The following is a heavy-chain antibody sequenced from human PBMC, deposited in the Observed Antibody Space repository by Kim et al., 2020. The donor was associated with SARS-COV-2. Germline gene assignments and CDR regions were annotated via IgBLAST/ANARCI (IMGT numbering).Heavy chain of an antibody. CDR2: IIPIFGTA. V-gene: IGHV1-69*13. CDR3: ARGPHDYYGSGSYYSLPFDY. Sequence: SVKVSCKASGGTFSSYAISWVRQAPGQGLEWMGGIIPIFGTANYAQKFQGRVTITADESTSTAYMELSSLRSEDTAVYYCARGPHDYYGSGSYYSLPFDYWGHGTLVTVSS. J-gene: IGHJ4*01. D-gene: IGHD3-10*01. CDR1: GGTFSSYA.